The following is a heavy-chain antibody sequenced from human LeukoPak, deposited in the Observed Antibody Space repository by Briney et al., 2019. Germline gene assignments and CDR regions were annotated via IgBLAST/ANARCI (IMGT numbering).Heavy chain of an antibody. CDR2: ITSSGTYI. V-gene: IGHV3-21*01. CDR1: GFTFNNYN. Sequence: PGGSLRLSCATSGFTFNNYNMNWVRQAPGRALEWVSSITSSGTYIFYADSVKGRFTISRDNSKNTLFLQMNSLRAEDTAVYYCAKDIITMIVVATPGIDYWGQGTLVTVSS. J-gene: IGHJ4*02. CDR3: AKDIITMIVVATPGIDY. D-gene: IGHD3-22*01.